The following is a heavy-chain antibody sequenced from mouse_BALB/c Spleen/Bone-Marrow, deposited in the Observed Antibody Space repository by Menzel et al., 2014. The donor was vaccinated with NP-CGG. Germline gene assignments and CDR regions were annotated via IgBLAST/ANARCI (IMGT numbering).Heavy chain of an antibody. CDR1: GDTFTSYW. CDR3: TSWDY. V-gene: IGHV1S22*01. CDR2: MYPGSGST. Sequence: LQQPGSELVRPGASVKLSCKASGDTFTSYWMHWGKQRHGQGLEWIGNMYPGSGSTNYDEKFKSKGTLTVDTSTSTAYMHLSSLXXXXXXXYXXTSWDYWGXGTSLTVSS. J-gene: IGHJ2*02. D-gene: IGHD1-1*01.